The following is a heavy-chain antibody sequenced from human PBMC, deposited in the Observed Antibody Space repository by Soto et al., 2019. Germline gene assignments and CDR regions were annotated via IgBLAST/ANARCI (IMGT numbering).Heavy chain of an antibody. CDR1: GYNFASHW. V-gene: IGHV5-51*01. CDR3: ATRAGTGSYRALYFDN. CDR2: ILPGDSYT. Sequence: PGESLQISCKGSGYNFASHWIGWVRQMPGKGLEWMGIILPGDSYTTYSPSFQGQVTVSADQSISTVYLQWSSLKASDTAMYYCATRAGTGSYRALYFDNWGQVNPVTVSS. J-gene: IGHJ4*02. D-gene: IGHD1-26*01.